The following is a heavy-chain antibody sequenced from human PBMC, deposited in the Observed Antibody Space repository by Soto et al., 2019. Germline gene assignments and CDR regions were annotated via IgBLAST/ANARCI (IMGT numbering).Heavy chain of an antibody. J-gene: IGHJ6*03. V-gene: IGHV6-1*01. CDR1: GDSVSSNSAA. Sequence: SQTLSLTCAISGDSVSSNSAAWNWIRQSPSRGLEWLGRTYYRSKWYNDYAVSVKSRITINPDTSKNQFSLQLNSVTPEDTAVYYCARGGNGIYTPEGNYFHHQDVWGKGTTVTVSS. CDR2: TYYRSKWYN. D-gene: IGHD5-12*01. CDR3: ARGGNGIYTPEGNYFHHQDV.